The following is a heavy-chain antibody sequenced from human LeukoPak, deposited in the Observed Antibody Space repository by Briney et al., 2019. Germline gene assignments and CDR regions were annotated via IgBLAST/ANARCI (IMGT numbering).Heavy chain of an antibody. D-gene: IGHD6-13*01. CDR1: RGSFSGYY. Sequence: PSETLSLTCAVYRGSFSGYYWCWIRPPPGKGLEWIGEINHSGSTNYNPSPKRRVTISVATSKHQSSLKLSSVTAAGTAVYYCARAVVGSLPMTGYSSSWYMGRGSNYYYGMDVWGQGTTVTVSS. V-gene: IGHV4-34*01. CDR3: ARAVVGSLPMTGYSSSWYMGRGSNYYYGMDV. J-gene: IGHJ6*01. CDR2: INHSGST.